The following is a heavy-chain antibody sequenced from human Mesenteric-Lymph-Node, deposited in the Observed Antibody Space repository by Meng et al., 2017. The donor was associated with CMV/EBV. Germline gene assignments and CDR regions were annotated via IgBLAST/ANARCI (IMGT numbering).Heavy chain of an antibody. Sequence: CKVSGYIFTDYYMHWVQQAPGKGLEWMGLVDPEDGETKYAEKFQGRVTITADTSTDTAYMELNSLRSEDTAVYYCATGRGTYYGPFDNWGQGTLVTVSS. D-gene: IGHD1-26*01. J-gene: IGHJ4*02. CDR1: GYIFTDYY. CDR3: ATGRGTYYGPFDN. V-gene: IGHV1-69-2*01. CDR2: VDPEDGET.